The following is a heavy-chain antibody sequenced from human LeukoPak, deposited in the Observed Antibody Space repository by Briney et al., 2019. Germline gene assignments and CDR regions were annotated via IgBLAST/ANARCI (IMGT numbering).Heavy chain of an antibody. V-gene: IGHV3-23*01. CDR1: GFSFSSYD. J-gene: IGHJ4*02. CDR2: ITGSGGSP. CDR3: AKEGLGGGFDY. Sequence: GGSLRLSCAASGFSFSSYDMSWVRPAPGRGLKWVSAITGSGGSPYYADSVKGRFTISRDNSKNMLYVEMNGLRAEDTAVYYCAKEGLGGGFDYWGKGTLVTVSS. D-gene: IGHD3-16*01.